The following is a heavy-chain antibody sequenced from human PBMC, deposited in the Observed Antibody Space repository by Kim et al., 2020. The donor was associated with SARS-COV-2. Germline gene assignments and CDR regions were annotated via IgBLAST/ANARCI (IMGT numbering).Heavy chain of an antibody. CDR2: IYYSGST. Sequence: SETLSLTCSVSGGSITSVGYYWSWIRHLPGKGLEWIGYIYYSGSTYSHPSLKSRLSISRDTSNNRFSLTFTSMTAADTAIYYCARSAGRYFGTVESFNIWGQGTKVIVSS. CDR3: ARSAGRYFGTVESFNI. V-gene: IGHV4-31*03. J-gene: IGHJ3*02. CDR1: GGSITSVGYY. D-gene: IGHD2-21*01.